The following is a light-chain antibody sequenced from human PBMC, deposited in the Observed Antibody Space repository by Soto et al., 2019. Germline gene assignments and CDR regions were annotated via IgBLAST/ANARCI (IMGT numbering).Light chain of an antibody. CDR1: QRVSSN. V-gene: IGKV3-15*01. J-gene: IGKJ1*01. CDR2: GAS. CDR3: QQYNNWGT. Sequence: EIVMTQSPATLSVSPGERATLSCRASQRVSSNLAWYQQKPGQAPRRLLYGASTRATGIPARFSGSGSGKEFTLSISSLQSEDFAVYYCQQYNNWGTFGQGTKVEIK.